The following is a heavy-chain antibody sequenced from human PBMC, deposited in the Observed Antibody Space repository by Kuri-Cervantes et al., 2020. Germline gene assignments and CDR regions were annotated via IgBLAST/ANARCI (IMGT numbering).Heavy chain of an antibody. D-gene: IGHD4/OR15-4a*01. Sequence: GESLKISCAASGFTFGSYSMNWVRQAPGKGLEWVSSISSSSSYIYYADSVKGRFTISRDNAKNSLYLQMNSLRAEDTAVYYCASTTMVEINYFDYWGQGTLVTVSS. J-gene: IGHJ4*02. CDR3: ASTTMVEINYFDY. V-gene: IGHV3-21*01. CDR1: GFTFGSYS. CDR2: ISSSSSYI.